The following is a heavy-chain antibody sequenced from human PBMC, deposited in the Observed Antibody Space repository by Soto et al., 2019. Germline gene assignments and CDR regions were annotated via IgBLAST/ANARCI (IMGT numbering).Heavy chain of an antibody. CDR3: ARGELSYGDAPNNDY. Sequence: SVKVSCKASGGTFSSYAISWVRQAPGQGLEWMGGIIPIFGTANYAQKFQGRVTITADESTSTAYMELSSLRSEDTAVYYCARGELSYGDAPNNDYWGQGTLVTVYS. CDR1: GGTFSSYA. J-gene: IGHJ4*02. D-gene: IGHD4-17*01. V-gene: IGHV1-69*13. CDR2: IIPIFGTA.